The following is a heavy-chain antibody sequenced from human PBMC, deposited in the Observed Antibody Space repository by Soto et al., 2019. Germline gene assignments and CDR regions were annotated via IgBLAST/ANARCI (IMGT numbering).Heavy chain of an antibody. CDR3: ENGYVNSLSTFHYFDS. Sequence: SGPTLVNPTQTLTLTCNFSGFSLNGNGVGVGWIRQPPGKALEWLALIYWAGDLRYSPALKSRLTITQDPSKDQVVLTMTNMDPTESGTYYCENGYVNSLSTFHYFDSWGQGIQVTVSS. V-gene: IGHV2-5*02. D-gene: IGHD5-12*01. CDR2: IYWAGDL. J-gene: IGHJ4*02. CDR1: GFSLNGNGVG.